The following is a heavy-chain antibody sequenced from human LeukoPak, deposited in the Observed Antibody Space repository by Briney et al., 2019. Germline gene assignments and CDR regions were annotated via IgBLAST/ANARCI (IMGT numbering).Heavy chain of an antibody. D-gene: IGHD2-2*01. Sequence: SETLSLTCAVYGGSFSGNYWSWIRQPPGKGLEWIGEINHSGSTNYNPSLKSRFTISVNTSRNQFSLKLSSVIAADTAVYYCARGGRGVPAARRFKGGNWFDPWGQGTLVTASS. V-gene: IGHV4-34*01. CDR3: ARGGRGVPAARRFKGGNWFDP. J-gene: IGHJ5*02. CDR1: GGSFSGNY. CDR2: INHSGST.